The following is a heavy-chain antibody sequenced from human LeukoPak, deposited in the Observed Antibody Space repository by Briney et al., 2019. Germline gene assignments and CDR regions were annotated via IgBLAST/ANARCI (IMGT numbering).Heavy chain of an antibody. Sequence: GESLKISCKGSGYSFTSYWIGWVRQMPGKGLEWMGIIYPGDSDTRYSPSFQGQVTISADKSLSTAYLQWSSLKASDAAMYYCARGSGSYHTAYMNWGQGSPVAVSS. CDR3: ARGSGSYHTAYMN. J-gene: IGHJ4*02. V-gene: IGHV5-51*01. CDR1: GYSFTSYW. CDR2: IYPGDSDT. D-gene: IGHD1-26*01.